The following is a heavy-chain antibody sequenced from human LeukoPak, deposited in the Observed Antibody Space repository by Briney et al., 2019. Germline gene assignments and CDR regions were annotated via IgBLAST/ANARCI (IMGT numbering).Heavy chain of an antibody. V-gene: IGHV2-5*08. Sequence: TLSLTCTVSGGSITSYYWSWIRQPPGKGLEWLALIYWDDDKRYSPSLKSRLTITKDTSKNQVVLTMTNMDPVDTATYYCAHATLGYCSSTSCFNWFDPWGQGTLVTVSS. CDR3: AHATLGYCSSTSCFNWFDP. J-gene: IGHJ5*02. D-gene: IGHD2-2*01. CDR2: IYWDDDK. CDR1: GGSITSYYW.